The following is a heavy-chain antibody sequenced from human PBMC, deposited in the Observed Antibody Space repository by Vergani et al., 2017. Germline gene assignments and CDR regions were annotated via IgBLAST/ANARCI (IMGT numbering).Heavy chain of an antibody. CDR2: ISSSSSYI. CDR1: GFTFSSYW. V-gene: IGHV3-21*01. D-gene: IGHD3-16*01. CDR3: ASLHGGLFDY. J-gene: IGHJ4*02. Sequence: EVQLVESGGGLVQPGGSLRLSCAASGFTFSSYWMNWVRQAPGKGLEWVSSISSSSSYIYYADSVKGRFTISRDNAKNSLYLQMNSLRAEDTAVYYCASLHGGLFDYWGQGTLVTVSS.